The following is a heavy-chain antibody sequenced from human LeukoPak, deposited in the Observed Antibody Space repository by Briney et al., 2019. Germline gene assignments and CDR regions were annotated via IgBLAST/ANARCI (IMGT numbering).Heavy chain of an antibody. V-gene: IGHV3-30*03. D-gene: IGHD2-21*02. CDR1: GFTFSSYG. CDR2: ISYDGSNK. CDR3: ALAYCGGDCYSEMDYFDY. J-gene: IGHJ4*02. Sequence: GRSLRLSCAASGFTFSSYGMHWVRQAPGKGLEWVAVISYDGSNKYYADSVKGRFTISRDNSKNTLYLQMNSLRAEDTAVYYCALAYCGGDCYSEMDYFDYWGQGTLVTVSS.